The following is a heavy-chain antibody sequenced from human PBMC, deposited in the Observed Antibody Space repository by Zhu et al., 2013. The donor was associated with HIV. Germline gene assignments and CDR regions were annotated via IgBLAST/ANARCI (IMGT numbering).Heavy chain of an antibody. CDR1: GGTFSSYA. D-gene: IGHD3-10*01. J-gene: IGHJ4*02. Sequence: QVQLVQSGAEVKKPGSSVKVSCKASGGTFSSYATSWVRQAPGQGLEWMGGIIPIFGTANYAQKFQGGVTITADESTSTAYMELSSLRSEDTAVYYCASRISGSIRDGLDYWGQGTLVTVSS. V-gene: IGHV1-69*01. CDR3: ASRISGSIRDGLDY. CDR2: IIPIFGTA.